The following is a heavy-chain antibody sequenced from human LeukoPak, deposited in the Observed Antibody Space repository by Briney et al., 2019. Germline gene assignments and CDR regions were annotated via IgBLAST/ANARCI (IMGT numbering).Heavy chain of an antibody. CDR1: GFTFRTYS. Sequence: GGSLRVSCAASGFTFRTYSMDWVRQAPGKGLEWVASISTTSSHIYYAESLKGRFTISRDNAKNSLYLQMNSLRAEDTAVYYCARETIAVFGDAFDIWGQGTMVTVSS. V-gene: IGHV3-21*01. J-gene: IGHJ3*02. CDR3: ARETIAVFGDAFDI. D-gene: IGHD6-19*01. CDR2: ISTTSSHI.